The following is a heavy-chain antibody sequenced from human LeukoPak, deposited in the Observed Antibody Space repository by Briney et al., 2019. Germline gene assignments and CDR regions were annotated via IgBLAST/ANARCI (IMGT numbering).Heavy chain of an antibody. V-gene: IGHV4-31*03. J-gene: IGHJ5*02. CDR1: GGSISSGGYY. D-gene: IGHD2-2*01. Sequence: SETLSLTCTVSGGSISSGGYYWSWIRQHPGKGLEWIGYIYYSGSTYYNPSLKSRVTISVDTSKNQFSLKLSSVTAADTAVYYCARAVVPAAPTQLGGNWFDPWGQGTLVTVSS. CDR3: ARAVVPAAPTQLGGNWFDP. CDR2: IYYSGST.